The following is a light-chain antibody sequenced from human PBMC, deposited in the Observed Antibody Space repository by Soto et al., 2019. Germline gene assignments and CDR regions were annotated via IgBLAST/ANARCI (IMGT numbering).Light chain of an antibody. Sequence: QSALTQPASVSGSPGQSITISCTGTSSDVGDYNYVSWYQQHPGKAPKLVIYEVSNRPSGISSRFSGSKSGNTASLTISGLQAEDEADYYCSSYRSSSTPYVFGTGTKLTVL. V-gene: IGLV2-14*01. J-gene: IGLJ1*01. CDR2: EVS. CDR3: SSYRSSSTPYV. CDR1: SSDVGDYNY.